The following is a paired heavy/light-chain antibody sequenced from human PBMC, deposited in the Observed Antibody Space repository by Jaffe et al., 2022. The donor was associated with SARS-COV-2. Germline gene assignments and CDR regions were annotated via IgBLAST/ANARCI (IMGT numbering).Light chain of an antibody. V-gene: IGKV1-5*03. CDR1: QSISDW. CDR3: QRYNLYSWT. CDR2: RAS. J-gene: IGKJ1*01. Sequence: IQMTQSPSTLSASVGDRVTITCRASQSISDWLAWYQQKPGQAPKLLIYRASNLEAGIPSRFSASGSGTEFTLTIRSLQPDDFATYYCQRYNLYSWTFGQGTKVEIK.
Heavy chain of an antibody. CDR1: GFSVSNNY. CDR2: IYGGGAT. CDR3: ARGRGNYFPYFAT. D-gene: IGHD1-7*01. V-gene: IGHV3-66*02. Sequence: EVQLVESGGDLVQPGGSLRLSCAASGFSVSNNYMTWVRQSPGKGLEWVSLIYGGGATYYADSVKGRFTISRDSSKNTFYLQMSRLRIEDTAMYFCARGRGNYFPYFATWGQGTLVTVSS. J-gene: IGHJ4*02.